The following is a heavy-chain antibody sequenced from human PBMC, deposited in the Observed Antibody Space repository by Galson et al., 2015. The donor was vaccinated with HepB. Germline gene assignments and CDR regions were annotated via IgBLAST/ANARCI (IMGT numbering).Heavy chain of an antibody. CDR3: ARDPRSRYCSSTSCYAPLATTGSGMDV. J-gene: IGHJ6*02. Sequence: SVKVSCKASGGTFSSYTISWVRQAPGQGLEWMGRIIPILGIANYAQKFQGRVTITADKSTSTAYMELSSLRSEDTAVYYCARDPRSRYCSSTSCYAPLATTGSGMDVWGQGTTVTVSS. CDR1: GGTFSSYT. V-gene: IGHV1-69*04. D-gene: IGHD2-2*01. CDR2: IIPILGIA.